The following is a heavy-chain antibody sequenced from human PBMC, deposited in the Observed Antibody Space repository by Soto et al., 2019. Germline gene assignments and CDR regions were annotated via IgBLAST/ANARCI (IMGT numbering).Heavy chain of an antibody. V-gene: IGHV3-64*01. CDR3: ASSSSGWYFDY. J-gene: IGHJ4*02. Sequence: EVQLVESGGGLVQPGGSLRLSCAASGFTFSSYAMHWVRQAPGKGLEYVSAISSNGGSTYYANSVKGRFTISRDNSKNTLYLQMGSLRDEDMAVYYCASSSSGWYFDYWGQGTLVTVSS. CDR1: GFTFSSYA. CDR2: ISSNGGST. D-gene: IGHD6-19*01.